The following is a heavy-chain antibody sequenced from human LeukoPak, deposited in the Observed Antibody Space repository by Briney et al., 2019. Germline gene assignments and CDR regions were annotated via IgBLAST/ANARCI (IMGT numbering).Heavy chain of an antibody. CDR1: GFTFSNYN. CDR2: ITSTSSYK. V-gene: IGHV3-21*04. CDR3: AKGYRKGRWLPLDY. J-gene: IGHJ4*02. D-gene: IGHD5-24*01. Sequence: GGSLRLSCAAPGFTFSNYNMNWVRQAPGKGLEWISSITSTSSYKFYADSVKGRFTISRDNAKNSLYVQMNSLRAEDTALYYCAKGYRKGRWLPLDYWGQGTLVTVSS.